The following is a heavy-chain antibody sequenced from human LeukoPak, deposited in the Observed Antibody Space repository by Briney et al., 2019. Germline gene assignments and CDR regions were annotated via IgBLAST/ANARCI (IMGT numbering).Heavy chain of an antibody. V-gene: IGHV3-30*04. CDR2: ISYDGSNK. CDR1: GFTFSSYA. D-gene: IGHD5-18*01. CDR3: AREGRGYSYGPQWGYYFDY. J-gene: IGHJ4*02. Sequence: GRSLRLSCAASGFTFSSYAMHWVRQAPGKGLEWVAVISYDGSNKYYADSVKGRFTISRDNSKSTLYLQMNSLRAEDTAVYYCAREGRGYSYGPQWGYYFDYWGQGTLVTVSS.